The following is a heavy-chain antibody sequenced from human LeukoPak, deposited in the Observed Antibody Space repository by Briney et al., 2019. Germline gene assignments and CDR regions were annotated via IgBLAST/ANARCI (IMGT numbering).Heavy chain of an antibody. V-gene: IGHV4-34*01. CDR2: INHSGST. J-gene: IGHJ4*02. D-gene: IGHD1-20*01. CDR3: ARGQRSYNWNARFDY. Sequence: SETLSLTCAVYGGSFSGYYWSWIRQPPGKGLEWIGEINHSGSTNYNPSLKSRVTISVDTSKNQFSLKLSSVTAADTAVYYCARGQRSYNWNARFDYWGQGTLVTVSS. CDR1: GGSFSGYY.